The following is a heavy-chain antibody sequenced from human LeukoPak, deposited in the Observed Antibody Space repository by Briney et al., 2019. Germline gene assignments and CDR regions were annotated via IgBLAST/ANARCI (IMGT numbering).Heavy chain of an antibody. V-gene: IGHV4-59*01. D-gene: IGHD3-22*01. CDR2: IYYSGST. Sequence: SETLSLTCTVSGGFISSYYWSWIRQPPGKGLEWIGYIYYSGSTNYNPSLKSRVTISVDTSKNQFSLKLSSVTAADTAVYYCVRLASSGSIWGRGTLVTVSS. J-gene: IGHJ4*02. CDR3: VRLASSGSI. CDR1: GGFISSYY.